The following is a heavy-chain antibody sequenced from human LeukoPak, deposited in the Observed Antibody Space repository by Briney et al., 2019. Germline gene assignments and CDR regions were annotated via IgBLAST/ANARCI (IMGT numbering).Heavy chain of an antibody. CDR3: ARVQYSSSWPFDY. V-gene: IGHV3-21*01. D-gene: IGHD6-13*01. CDR1: GFTFSSYS. J-gene: IGHJ4*02. CDR2: ISSSSSYI. Sequence: PGGSLRLSCAASGFTFSSYSMNWVRQAPGKGLEWVSSISSSSSYIYYADSVKGRFTIPRDNAKNSLYLQMNSLRAEDTAVYYCARVQYSSSWPFDYWGQGTLVTVSS.